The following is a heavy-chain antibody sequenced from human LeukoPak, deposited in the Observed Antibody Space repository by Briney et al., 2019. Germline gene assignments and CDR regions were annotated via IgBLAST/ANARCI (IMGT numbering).Heavy chain of an antibody. D-gene: IGHD3-3*01. Sequence: ASETLSLTCTVSGYSISSGYYWGWIRQPPGKGLEWIGSIDHSGSTYYNPSLKSRVAISVDTSKNQFSLKLSSVTAADTAVYYCARDQVYDFWSGYYPNWFDPWGQGALVTVSS. CDR1: GYSISSGYY. CDR3: ARDQVYDFWSGYYPNWFDP. V-gene: IGHV4-38-2*02. J-gene: IGHJ5*02. CDR2: IDHSGST.